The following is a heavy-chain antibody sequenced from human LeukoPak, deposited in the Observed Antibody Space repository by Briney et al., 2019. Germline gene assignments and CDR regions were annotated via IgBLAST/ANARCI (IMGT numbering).Heavy chain of an antibody. D-gene: IGHD3-9*01. CDR1: GGTFSSYA. J-gene: IGHJ6*02. CDR3: ARATGYLYYYYGMDV. CDR2: INPSGGST. Sequence: GASVKVSCKASGGTFSSYAISWVRQAPGQGLEWMGIINPSGGSTSYAQKFQGRVTMTRDTSTSTVYMELSSLRSEDTAVYYCARATGYLYYYYGMDVWGQGTTVTVSS. V-gene: IGHV1-46*01.